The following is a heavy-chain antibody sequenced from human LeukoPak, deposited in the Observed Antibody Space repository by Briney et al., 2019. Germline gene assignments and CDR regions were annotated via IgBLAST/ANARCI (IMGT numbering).Heavy chain of an antibody. Sequence: PGGSLRLSCAASGFTFSSYAMHWVRQAPGKGLEWVAVISYDGSNKYYADSVKGRFTISRDNSKNTLYLQMNSLRAEDTAVYYCARENLGSGSYFDYWGQGTLVTVSS. D-gene: IGHD6-19*01. CDR2: ISYDGSNK. CDR1: GFTFSSYA. V-gene: IGHV3-30*04. CDR3: ARENLGSGSYFDY. J-gene: IGHJ4*02.